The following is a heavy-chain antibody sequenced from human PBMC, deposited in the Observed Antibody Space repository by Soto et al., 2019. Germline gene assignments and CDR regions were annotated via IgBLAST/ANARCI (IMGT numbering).Heavy chain of an antibody. CDR2: INSDGSST. V-gene: IGHV3-74*01. CDR1: GFTFSSYW. CDR3: EGFGELLYPNYYYYGMDV. D-gene: IGHD3-10*01. Sequence: GSLRLSCAATGFTFSSYWMHWVRQAPGKGLVWVSRINSDGSSTSYADSVKGRFTISRDNAKNTLYLQMNSLRAEDTAVYYCEGFGELLYPNYYYYGMDVWGQGTTVTVSS. J-gene: IGHJ6*02.